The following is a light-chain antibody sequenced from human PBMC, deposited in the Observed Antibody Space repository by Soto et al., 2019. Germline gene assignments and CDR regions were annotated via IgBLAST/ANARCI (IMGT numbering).Light chain of an antibody. CDR2: GAS. V-gene: IGKV3-20*01. CDR3: QQYGSSPYT. J-gene: IGKJ2*01. Sequence: EIVLTQSPGTLSLSPGERATLSCRASQSVSSSYLAWYQQKPGQAPRLLIYGASSRATGIPDRFSGSGSGTDFTLTISRLEREDFAVYYSQQYGSSPYTFGQGTKLEIK. CDR1: QSVSSSY.